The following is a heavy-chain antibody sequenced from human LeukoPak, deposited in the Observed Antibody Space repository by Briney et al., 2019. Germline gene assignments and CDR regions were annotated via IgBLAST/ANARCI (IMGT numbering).Heavy chain of an antibody. D-gene: IGHD4-11*01. CDR3: ARDGARMTTPSEWFDP. Sequence: ASVKVSCKASGYSFTSYYIHWVRQAPGQGLEWMGIINPRGGATSYAQKFQGRVTMTRDTSTSTVYMDLSSLRSEDTAVYYCARDGARMTTPSEWFDPWGQGTLVTVSS. J-gene: IGHJ5*02. CDR1: GYSFTSYY. V-gene: IGHV1-46*01. CDR2: INPRGGAT.